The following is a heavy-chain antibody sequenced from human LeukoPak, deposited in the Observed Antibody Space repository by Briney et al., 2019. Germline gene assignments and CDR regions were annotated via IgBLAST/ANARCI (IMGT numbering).Heavy chain of an antibody. Sequence: SETLSLTCTVSGYSISSGYYWGWIRQPPGKGLEWIGSIYHSGSTYYNPSLKSRVTISVDTSKNQFSLKLSSVTAADTAVYYCARASVSAKSYYMDVWGKGTTVTVSS. J-gene: IGHJ6*03. CDR2: IYHSGST. CDR3: ARASVSAKSYYMDV. V-gene: IGHV4-38-2*02. CDR1: GYSISSGYY.